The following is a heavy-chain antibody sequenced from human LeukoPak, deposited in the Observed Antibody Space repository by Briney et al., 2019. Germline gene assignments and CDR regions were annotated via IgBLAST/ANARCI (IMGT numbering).Heavy chain of an antibody. CDR2: IIPIFGTA. V-gene: IGHV1-69*05. Sequence: SVKVSCKASGGTFSSYAISWVRQAPGQGLEWMGGIIPIFGTANYAQKFQGRVTITTDESTSTAYMELSSLRSEDTAVYYCARVWDYSPRGRLDDWGQGTRVTVSS. D-gene: IGHD4-11*01. CDR1: GGTFSSYA. J-gene: IGHJ4*02. CDR3: ARVWDYSPRGRLDD.